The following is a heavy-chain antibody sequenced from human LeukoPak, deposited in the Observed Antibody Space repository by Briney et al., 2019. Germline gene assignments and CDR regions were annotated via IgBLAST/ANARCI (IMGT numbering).Heavy chain of an antibody. Sequence: SETLSLTCAVSGYSISSGYYWGWIRQPPGKGLEWIGSIYHSGSTYYNPSLKSRVTISVDTSKNQFSLKLSSVTAADTAVYYFYITMFPQEYFQRWGQGTLVTVSS. J-gene: IGHJ1*01. CDR3: YITMFPQEYFQR. D-gene: IGHD3-10*02. V-gene: IGHV4-38-2*01. CDR1: GYSISSGYY. CDR2: IYHSGST.